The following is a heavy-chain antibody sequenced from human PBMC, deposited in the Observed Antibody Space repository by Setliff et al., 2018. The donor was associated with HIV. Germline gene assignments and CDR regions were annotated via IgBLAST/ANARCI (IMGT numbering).Heavy chain of an antibody. D-gene: IGHD6-13*01. J-gene: IGHJ4*02. V-gene: IGHV4-39*02. Sequence: SETLSLTCTVSGGSITSTTYYWGWIRQPPGKGLEWIGSIYYSGSTYYNPSLKSRVTVSVDTAKKQFSLKLSSVTAADTAVYYCAKDQGYSSSWYDYWGQGTLVTVS. CDR1: GGSITSTTYY. CDR2: IYYSGST. CDR3: AKDQGYSSSWYDY.